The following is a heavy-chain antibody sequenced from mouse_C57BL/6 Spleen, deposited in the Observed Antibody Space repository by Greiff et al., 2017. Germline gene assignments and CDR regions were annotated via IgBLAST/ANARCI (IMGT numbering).Heavy chain of an antibody. J-gene: IGHJ4*01. CDR2: IRSKSSNYAT. Sequence: QLKESGGGLVQPQGSFKLSCAAPGFTFHTYAIHWVRQAPGKGSEWVGRIRSKSSNYATYYADSVKDRFTISKDDSKSILYLQMNNLKTEDTAMYYCVRDDGAVYAMDYWGQGTSVTVSS. D-gene: IGHD2-3*01. CDR3: VRDDGAVYAMDY. V-gene: IGHV10-3*01. CDR1: GFTFHTYA.